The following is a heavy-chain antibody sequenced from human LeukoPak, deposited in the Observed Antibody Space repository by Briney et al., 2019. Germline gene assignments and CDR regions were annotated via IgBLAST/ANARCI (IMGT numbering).Heavy chain of an antibody. J-gene: IGHJ4*02. V-gene: IGHV3-11*01. CDR1: GFTYSDYY. Sequence: PGGSLRLSCAASGFTYSDYYMTWIRQAPGKGLEWVSYISSSDYRTNYADSVKGRFTISRDNAKNSLYLQMNSLRAEDTAVYYCAREYASSSHFDSWGQGTLVTVSS. CDR3: AREYASSSHFDS. D-gene: IGHD6-6*01. CDR2: ISSSDYRT.